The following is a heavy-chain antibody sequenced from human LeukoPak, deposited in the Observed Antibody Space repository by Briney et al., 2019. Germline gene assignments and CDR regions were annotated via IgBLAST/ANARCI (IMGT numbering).Heavy chain of an antibody. D-gene: IGHD3-22*01. J-gene: IGHJ4*02. CDR2: IYYSGTT. CDR1: GGSISSSSYY. CDR3: ARARITMIVVVTGGGYFDY. Sequence: SETLSLTCTVSGGSISSSSYYWGWIRQSPGKGLEWIGSIYYSGTTYYNPSLKSRVTISVDTSKNQFSLKLSSVTAADTAVYYYARARITMIVVVTGGGYFDYWGQGTLVTVSS. V-gene: IGHV4-39*07.